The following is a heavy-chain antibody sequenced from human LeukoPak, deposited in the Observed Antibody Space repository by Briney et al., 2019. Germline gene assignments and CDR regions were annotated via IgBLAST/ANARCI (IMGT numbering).Heavy chain of an antibody. CDR1: GGSIRRSSYY. Sequence: SETLSLTCTVSGGSIRRSSYYWGWIRQPPGKGLEWIGSMYYSGSTYYNPSLKSRVTISVDTSKNQFSLKLSSVTAADTAVYYCARVVAAAGNNWFDPWGQGTLVTVSS. V-gene: IGHV4-39*07. CDR3: ARVVAAAGNNWFDP. CDR2: MYYSGST. J-gene: IGHJ5*02. D-gene: IGHD6-13*01.